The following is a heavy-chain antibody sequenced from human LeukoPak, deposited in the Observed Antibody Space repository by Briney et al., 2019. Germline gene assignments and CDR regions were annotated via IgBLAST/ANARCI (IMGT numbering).Heavy chain of an antibody. CDR3: ARVIEYYDFWSGYPPYFDY. V-gene: IGHV3-74*01. CDR1: GFTFSSYW. J-gene: IGHJ4*02. Sequence: PGGSLRLSCAASGFTFSSYWMHWVRQAPGKGLVWVSRINSDGSSTSYADSVKGRFTISRDNAKNTPYLQMNSLRAEDTAVYYCARVIEYYDFWSGYPPYFDYWGQGTLVTVSS. CDR2: INSDGSST. D-gene: IGHD3-3*01.